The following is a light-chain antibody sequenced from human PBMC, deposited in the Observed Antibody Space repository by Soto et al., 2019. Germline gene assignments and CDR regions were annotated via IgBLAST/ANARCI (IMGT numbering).Light chain of an antibody. CDR2: GAS. V-gene: IGKV3-15*01. CDR3: QQYNNWPPLT. J-gene: IGKJ4*01. CDR1: QSVSSN. Sequence: EIVMTQSPATLSLSPGERATLSCRASQSVSSNLAWYQQKPGQAPRLLIYGASTRATGIPARFSGSGSGTKFTLTISSLQSEDFAVYYCQQYNNWPPLTFGGGTKVEIK.